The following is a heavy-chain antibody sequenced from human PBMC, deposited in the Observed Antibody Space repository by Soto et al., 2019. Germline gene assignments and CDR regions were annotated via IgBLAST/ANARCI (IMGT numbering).Heavy chain of an antibody. J-gene: IGHJ6*02. CDR1: GFTFSSYA. D-gene: IGHD2-15*01. CDR3: AKALGSGGSCYYFCYYYGMDV. Sequence: GGSLRLSCAASGFTFSSYAMSWVRQAPGKGLEWVSAISGSGGSTYYADSVKGRFTISRDNSKNTLYLQMNSLRAEDTAVYYCAKALGSGGSCYYFCYYYGMDVWGQGTTVTVS. V-gene: IGHV3-23*01. CDR2: ISGSGGST.